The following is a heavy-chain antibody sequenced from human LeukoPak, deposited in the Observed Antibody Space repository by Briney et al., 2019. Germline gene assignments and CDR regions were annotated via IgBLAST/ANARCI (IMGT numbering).Heavy chain of an antibody. CDR1: GFTLSTYA. D-gene: IGHD3-10*01. J-gene: IGHJ6*03. CDR3: AIPPRRSGSYFTEDYYYYMDV. CDR2: TSSSDAGT. V-gene: IGHV3-23*01. Sequence: GGSLRLSCAASGFTLSTYAMSWVRQTPGKGLEWVAATSSSDAGTYHADSVKGRFTISRDNSKNTLYLQMNSLSAEDTAVYYCAIPPRRSGSYFTEDYYYYMDVWGKGTTVTVSS.